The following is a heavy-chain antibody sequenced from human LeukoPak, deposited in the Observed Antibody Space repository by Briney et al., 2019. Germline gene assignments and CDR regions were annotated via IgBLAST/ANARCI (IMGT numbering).Heavy chain of an antibody. J-gene: IGHJ5*02. CDR3: ARDNDPDYYDSSGYYPHGFDP. Sequence: GSLRLSCAASGFTFSSYWMSWVRQAPGKGLEWVANIKQDGSEKYYVDSVKGRFTISRDNAKNSLYLQMNSLRAEDTAVYYCARDNDPDYYDSSGYYPHGFDPWGQGTLVTVSS. CDR2: IKQDGSEK. V-gene: IGHV3-7*01. CDR1: GFTFSSYW. D-gene: IGHD3-22*01.